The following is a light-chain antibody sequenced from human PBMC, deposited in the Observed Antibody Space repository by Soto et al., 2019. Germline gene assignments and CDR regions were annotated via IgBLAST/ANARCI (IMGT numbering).Light chain of an antibody. V-gene: IGKV1-5*01. CDR2: DAS. CDR3: QQYNSYPYT. J-gene: IGKJ2*01. Sequence: DIQMTQSPSTLSASVGDRVTITCRASQSISSWLAWYQQKPGKAPKLLIYDASNLESGVPSRFSGSGSGTEFTLAISSVQPDDFAAYYCQQYNSYPYTFGQGTKLEIK. CDR1: QSISSW.